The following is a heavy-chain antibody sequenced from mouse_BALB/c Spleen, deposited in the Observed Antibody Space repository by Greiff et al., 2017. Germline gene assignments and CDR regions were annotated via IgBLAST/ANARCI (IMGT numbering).Heavy chain of an antibody. CDR3: AREGEYGNYVLGMDY. V-gene: IGHV2-6-7*01. CDR1: GFSLTGYG. CDR2: IWGDGST. Sequence: VQVVESGPGLVAPSQSLSITCTVSGFSLTGYGVNWVRQPPGKGLEWLGMIWGDGSTDYNSALKSRLSISKDNSKSQVFLKMNSLQTDDTARYYCAREGEYGNYVLGMDYWGQGTSVTVSS. D-gene: IGHD2-1*01. J-gene: IGHJ4*01.